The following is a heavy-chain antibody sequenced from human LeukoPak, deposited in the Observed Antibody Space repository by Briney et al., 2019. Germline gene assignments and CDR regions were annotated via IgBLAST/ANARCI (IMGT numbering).Heavy chain of an antibody. J-gene: IGHJ4*02. V-gene: IGHV3-23*01. D-gene: IGHD3-22*01. CDR1: GFTFSSYA. CDR2: ISSSGGST. CDR3: AKQQGYYYDSSGYAEFDY. Sequence: GGSLRLSCAASGFTFSSYAMSWVRQAPGKGLEWVSAISSSGGSTYYADSVKGRFTISRDNSKNTLYLQMNSLRAEDTAVYYCAKQQGYYYDSSGYAEFDYWGQGTLVTVSS.